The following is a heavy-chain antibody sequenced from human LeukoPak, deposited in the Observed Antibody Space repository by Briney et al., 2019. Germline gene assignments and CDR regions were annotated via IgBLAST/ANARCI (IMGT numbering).Heavy chain of an antibody. Sequence: GGSLRLSCAASGFTFSGYSMNWVCQAPGKGLEWVSSISSSSSYIYYADSVKGRFTISRDNAKNSLYLQMNSLRAEDTAVYYCAKRGYTYGGHFDYWGQGALVTVSS. D-gene: IGHD5-18*01. CDR3: AKRGYTYGGHFDY. CDR2: ISSSSSYI. J-gene: IGHJ4*02. V-gene: IGHV3-21*04. CDR1: GFTFSGYS.